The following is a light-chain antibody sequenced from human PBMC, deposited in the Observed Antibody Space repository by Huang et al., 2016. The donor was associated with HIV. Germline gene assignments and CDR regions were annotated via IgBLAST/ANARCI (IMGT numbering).Light chain of an antibody. J-gene: IGKJ1*01. CDR1: QSISSSY. V-gene: IGKV3-20*01. CDR3: QQYGTAPWS. CDR2: VAS. Sequence: GTLSLSPGERATLSCRASQSISSSYLAWYQQKPGQAPRLLIYVASSRATGIPDRFSGSGSGTDFTLTISRLEPEDFGVYYCQQYGTAPWSFGQGTKVEIK.